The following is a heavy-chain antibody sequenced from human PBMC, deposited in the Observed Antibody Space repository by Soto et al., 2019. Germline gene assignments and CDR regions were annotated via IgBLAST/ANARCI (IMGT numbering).Heavy chain of an antibody. CDR2: ISSSSSYT. CDR1: GFTFSDYY. J-gene: IGHJ3*02. CDR3: ARGIYDTGWGRTFDI. V-gene: IGHV3-11*06. Sequence: QVQLVESGGGLVKPGGSLRLSCAASGFTFSDYYMSWIRQAPGKGLEWVSYISSSSSYTNYADSVKGRFTISRDNAQNSLYLQMNSLRAEDTAVYYCARGIYDTGWGRTFDIWGQGTMVTVSS. D-gene: IGHD3-22*01.